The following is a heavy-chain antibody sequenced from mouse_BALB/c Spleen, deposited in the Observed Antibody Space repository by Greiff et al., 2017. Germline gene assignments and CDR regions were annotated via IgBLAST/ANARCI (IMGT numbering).Heavy chain of an antibody. Sequence: VQLQQSGAELARPGASVKLSCKASGYTFTSYWMQWVKQRPGQGLEWIGAIYPGDGDTRYTQKFKGKATLTADKSSSTAYMQLSSLASEDSAVYYCARSGTGAWFAYWGQGTLVTVSA. D-gene: IGHD4-1*01. V-gene: IGHV1-87*01. CDR2: IYPGDGDT. CDR1: GYTFTSYW. J-gene: IGHJ3*01. CDR3: ARSGTGAWFAY.